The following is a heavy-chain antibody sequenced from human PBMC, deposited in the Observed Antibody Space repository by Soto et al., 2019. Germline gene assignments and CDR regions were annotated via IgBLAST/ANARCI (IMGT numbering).Heavy chain of an antibody. CDR2: TYYNGDT. CDR3: ARGPAYIDGWRTFDL. Sequence: SETLSLTCTVSDDSFRGAEYYWSWTRQPLGKGPEWIGYTYYNGDTKYNPALRSRVTMSEDTSKNQFSLRLSSVTAADTAVYFCARGPAYIDGWRTFDLWGRGILVTVSS. CDR1: DDSFRGAEYY. J-gene: IGHJ4*02. V-gene: IGHV4-61*08. D-gene: IGHD6-19*01.